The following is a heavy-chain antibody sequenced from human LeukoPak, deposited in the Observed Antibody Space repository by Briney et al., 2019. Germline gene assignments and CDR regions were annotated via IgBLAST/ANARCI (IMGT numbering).Heavy chain of an antibody. CDR2: ISAYNGNT. V-gene: IGHV1-18*01. J-gene: IGHJ6*03. CDR3: ARGATQEDYYMDV. Sequence: ASVKVSCKASGYTFTSYGISWVRQAPGQGLEWMGWISAYNGNTNYAQKLQGRVTMTRDMSTSTVYMELSSLRSEDTAVYYCARGATQEDYYMDVWGKGTTVTVSS. CDR1: GYTFTSYG. D-gene: IGHD5-12*01.